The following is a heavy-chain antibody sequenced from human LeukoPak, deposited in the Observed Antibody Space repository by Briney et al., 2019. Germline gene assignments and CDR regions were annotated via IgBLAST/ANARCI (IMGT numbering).Heavy chain of an antibody. CDR1: GFTFSSYW. CDR2: IKSDGTST. V-gene: IGHV3-74*01. J-gene: IGHJ4*02. Sequence: GGSLRLSCAASGFTFSSYWMHWVRQAPGRGLVWVSRIKSDGTSTTYADSVKGRFTISRDNAKNTLYLQMNSLRAEDTAVYYCARERKYDSNFDFWGQGTLVTVSS. CDR3: ARERKYDSNFDF. D-gene: IGHD1-1*01.